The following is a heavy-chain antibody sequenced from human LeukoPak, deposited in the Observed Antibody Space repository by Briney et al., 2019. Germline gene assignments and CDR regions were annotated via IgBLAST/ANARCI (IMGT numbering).Heavy chain of an antibody. CDR2: LYSDGNT. V-gene: IGHV3-53*01. CDR3: ARGVEPLAANTLAY. Sequence: GGSLSSSYASSGFTVITNDMTGVRQAPGKGLEWVSVLYSDGNTKYTDSVQGRFTISTDNSTNTLYLEMNSLSPDDTAVYYCARGVEPLAANTLAYWGQGTLVTVSS. D-gene: IGHD1-14*01. J-gene: IGHJ4*02. CDR1: GFTVITND.